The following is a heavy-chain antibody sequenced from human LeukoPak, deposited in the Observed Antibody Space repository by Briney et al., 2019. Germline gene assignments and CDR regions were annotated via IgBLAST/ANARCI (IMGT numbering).Heavy chain of an antibody. V-gene: IGHV4-4*07. D-gene: IGHD5-12*01. Sequence: PSETLFLTCTVSGGSISSYYWSWIRQPAGKGLEWIGRIYTSGSTNYNPSLKSRVTMSVDTSKNQFSLKQSSVTAADTAVYYCARDLRGYDRSWFDPWGQGTLVTVSS. CDR1: GGSISSYY. CDR3: ARDLRGYDRSWFDP. J-gene: IGHJ5*02. CDR2: IYTSGST.